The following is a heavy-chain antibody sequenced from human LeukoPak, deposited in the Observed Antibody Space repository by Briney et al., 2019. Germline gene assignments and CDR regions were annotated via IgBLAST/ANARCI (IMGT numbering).Heavy chain of an antibody. CDR3: ARERYDYAWGSQYYFDY. Sequence: SETLSLTCTVSGGSISSYYWSWIRQPPGKELEWIGYIYYTGNTNYNPSLKSRVTISVDTSKNQFSPKLSSVTAADTAMYYCARERYDYAWGSQYYFDYWGQGILVTVSS. CDR2: IYYTGNT. J-gene: IGHJ4*02. D-gene: IGHD3-16*01. V-gene: IGHV4-59*12. CDR1: GGSISSYY.